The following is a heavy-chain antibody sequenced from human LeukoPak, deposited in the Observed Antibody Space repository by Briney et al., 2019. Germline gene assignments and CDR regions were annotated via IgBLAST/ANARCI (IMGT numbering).Heavy chain of an antibody. Sequence: PGGSLRLSCAASGFTFSSYAMHWVRQAPGKGLEWVAVISYDGSNKYYADFVKGRFTISRDNSKNTLYLQMNSLRAEDTAVYYCLYDLRINYGDYGPSSPDWGQGTLVTVSS. CDR1: GFTFSSYA. CDR2: ISYDGSNK. J-gene: IGHJ4*02. D-gene: IGHD4-17*01. V-gene: IGHV3-30-3*01. CDR3: LYDLRINYGDYGPSSPD.